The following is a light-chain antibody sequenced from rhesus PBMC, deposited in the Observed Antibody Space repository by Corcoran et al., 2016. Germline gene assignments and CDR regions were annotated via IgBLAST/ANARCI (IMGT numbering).Light chain of an antibody. V-gene: IGKV1-94*01. CDR2: AAS. Sequence: DIQMTQSPSSLSASVRDRVTVTCRASPDINKELSWYQQKPGQAPTLLIYAASSVQTGVSSRFSGSGSGTDYTLTISSLQPEDVATYYCLQDYITPYSFGQGTKVEIK. CDR3: LQDYITPYS. J-gene: IGKJ2*01. CDR1: PDINKE.